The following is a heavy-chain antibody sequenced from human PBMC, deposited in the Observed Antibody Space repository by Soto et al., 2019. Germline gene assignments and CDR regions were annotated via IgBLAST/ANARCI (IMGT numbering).Heavy chain of an antibody. J-gene: IGHJ3*02. CDR1: GYTFTSYA. V-gene: IGHV1-3*01. CDR2: INAGNGNT. D-gene: IGHD3-9*01. Sequence: ASVKVSCKASGYTFTSYAMQWVRQAPGQRLEWMGWINAGNGNTKYSQKFQGRVTITMDTSASTAYMELSSLRSQDTAVYYCARVYYDILTGYYKWARPWPAVDIWGQGTMVTVS. CDR3: ARVYYDILTGYYKWARPWPAVDI.